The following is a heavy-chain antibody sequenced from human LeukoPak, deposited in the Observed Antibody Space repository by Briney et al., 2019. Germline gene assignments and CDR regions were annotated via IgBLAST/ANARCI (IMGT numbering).Heavy chain of an antibody. V-gene: IGHV1-2*02. CDR1: GYTFTSYG. CDR3: ARVMVRGVSSEY. Sequence: ASVKVSCKASGYTFTSYGISWVRQAPGQGLEWMGWINPNSGGTNYAQKFQGRVTMTRDTSISTAYMELSRLRSDDTAVYYCARVMVRGVSSEYWGQGTLVTVSS. J-gene: IGHJ4*02. CDR2: INPNSGGT. D-gene: IGHD3-10*01.